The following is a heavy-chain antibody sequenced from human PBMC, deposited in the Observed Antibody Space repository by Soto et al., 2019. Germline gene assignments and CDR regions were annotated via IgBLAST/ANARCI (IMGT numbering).Heavy chain of an antibody. D-gene: IGHD5-18*01. Sequence: QVPLVQSGAEVKKPGASVKVSCKASGYTFTGYYMHWVRQAPGQGLEWMGWINPNSGGTNYAQKFQGWVTMTRDTSISTAYMELSRLRSDDTAVYYCARGGDVDTAMDYGMDVWGQGTTVTVSS. CDR1: GYTFTGYY. CDR3: ARGGDVDTAMDYGMDV. J-gene: IGHJ6*02. CDR2: INPNSGGT. V-gene: IGHV1-2*04.